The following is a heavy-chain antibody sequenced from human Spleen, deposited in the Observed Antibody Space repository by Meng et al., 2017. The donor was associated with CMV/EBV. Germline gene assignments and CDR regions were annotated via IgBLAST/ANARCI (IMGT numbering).Heavy chain of an antibody. D-gene: IGHD5-12*01. Sequence: ASVKVSCKASGYTFTGSYMHWVRQAPGQGLEWMGWINPNSGGTNYAQKFQGRVTMTRDTSITTAYMELSRLISDDTAVYYCARDSGYLGWFDPWGQGTRVTVSS. CDR3: ARDSGYLGWFDP. V-gene: IGHV1-2*02. CDR2: INPNSGGT. J-gene: IGHJ5*02. CDR1: GYTFTGSY.